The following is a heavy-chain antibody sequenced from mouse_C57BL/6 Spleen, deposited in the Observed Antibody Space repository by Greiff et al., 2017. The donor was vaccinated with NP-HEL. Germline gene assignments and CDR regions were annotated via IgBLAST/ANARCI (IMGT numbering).Heavy chain of an antibody. CDR2: IDPANGNT. CDR3: ARRANWEGEADWYFEV. V-gene: IGHV14-3*01. Sequence: EVQLQESVAELVRPGASVKLSCTASGFNIKNTYMHWVKQRPEQGLEWIGRIDPANGNTKYAPKFQGKATITADTSSNTAYLQLSSLTSEDTAIYYCARRANWEGEADWYFEVWGTGTTVTVSS. J-gene: IGHJ1*03. D-gene: IGHD4-1*02. CDR1: GFNIKNTY.